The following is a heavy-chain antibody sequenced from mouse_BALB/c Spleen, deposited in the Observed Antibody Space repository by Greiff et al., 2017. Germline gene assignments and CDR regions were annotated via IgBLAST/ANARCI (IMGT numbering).Heavy chain of an antibody. J-gene: IGHJ4*01. V-gene: IGHV5-4*02. CDR2: ISDGGSYT. CDR1: GFTFSDYY. Sequence: EVKVEESGGGLVKPGGSLKLSCAASGFTFSDYYMYWVRQTPEKRLEWVATISDGGSYTYYPDSVKGRFTISRDNAKNNLYLQMSSLKSEDTAMYYCARDKTIGTTIVMDYWGQGTSVTVSS. D-gene: IGHD2-14*01. CDR3: ARDKTIGTTIVMDY.